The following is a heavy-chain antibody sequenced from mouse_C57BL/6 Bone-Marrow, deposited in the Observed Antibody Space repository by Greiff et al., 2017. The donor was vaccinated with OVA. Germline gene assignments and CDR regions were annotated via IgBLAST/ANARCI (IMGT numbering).Heavy chain of an antibody. Sequence: EVQLQQSGPELVKPGASVKISCKASGYTFTDYYMNWVKQSHGKSLEWIGDINPNNGGTSYNQKFKGKATLTVDNSSSTAYMEIRSLTSEDSAVYYCARSYYYGRSYWYFDVWGTGTTVTVSS. CDR2: INPNNGGT. CDR3: ARSYYYGRSYWYFDV. D-gene: IGHD1-1*01. J-gene: IGHJ1*03. V-gene: IGHV1-26*01. CDR1: GYTFTDYY.